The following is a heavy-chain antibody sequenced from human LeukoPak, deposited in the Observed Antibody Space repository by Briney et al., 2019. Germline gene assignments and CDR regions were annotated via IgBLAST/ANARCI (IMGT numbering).Heavy chain of an antibody. V-gene: IGHV1-69*05. CDR3: ARGPTPEYSSSSHFDY. D-gene: IGHD6-6*01. CDR2: IIPIFGTA. Sequence: ASVKVSCKASGYTFTSYGISWVRQAPGQGLEWMGGIIPIFGTANYAQKFQGRVTITTDESTSIAYMELSSLRSEDTAVYYCARGPTPEYSSSSHFDYWGQGTLVTVSS. CDR1: GYTFTSYG. J-gene: IGHJ4*02.